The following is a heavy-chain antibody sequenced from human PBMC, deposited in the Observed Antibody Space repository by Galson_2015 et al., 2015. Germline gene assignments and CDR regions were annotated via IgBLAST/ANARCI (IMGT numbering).Heavy chain of an antibody. J-gene: IGHJ5*02. CDR3: ARGGVIFGVVRWFAP. CDR1: GFSVSSDY. D-gene: IGHD3-3*01. V-gene: IGHV3-53*01. Sequence: SLRLSCAASGFSVSSDYMSWVRQAPGKGLEWVSIIYSDDSTYYADSVKGRFTISRDNSKNTLYLQMNSLRAEDTAVYYCARGGVIFGVVRWFAPWGQGTLVTVFS. CDR2: IYSDDST.